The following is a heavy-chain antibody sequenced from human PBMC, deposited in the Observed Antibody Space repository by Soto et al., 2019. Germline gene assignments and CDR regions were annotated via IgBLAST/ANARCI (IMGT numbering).Heavy chain of an antibody. CDR2: IESSDSYT. CDR3: ARSGDSSPLKNGMDV. CDR1: GYSFTSYW. V-gene: IGHV5-10-1*01. Sequence: GESLKISCKGSGYSFTSYWISWVRQMPGKGLEWMGRIESSDSYTNYSPSFQGHVTISADKSISTAYLQWSSLESLDTAMYYCARSGDSSPLKNGMDVWGQGTTVTVSS. J-gene: IGHJ6*02. D-gene: IGHD6-13*01.